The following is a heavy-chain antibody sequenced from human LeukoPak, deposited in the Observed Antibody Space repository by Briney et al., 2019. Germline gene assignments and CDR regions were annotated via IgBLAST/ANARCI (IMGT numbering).Heavy chain of an antibody. CDR2: IRSKTYGGAA. D-gene: IGHD2-21*01. CDR3: TRIGIAIIGRGPVDY. Sequence: GRSLRLSCAASGFTFRDYAMSWVRQAPGKGLEWVGFIRSKTYGGAADYGASVRGRFTIYRDDSKSIAYLQMNSLEIEDTAVYYCTRIGIAIIGRGPVDYWGQGTLVTVSS. J-gene: IGHJ4*02. V-gene: IGHV3-49*04. CDR1: GFTFRDYA.